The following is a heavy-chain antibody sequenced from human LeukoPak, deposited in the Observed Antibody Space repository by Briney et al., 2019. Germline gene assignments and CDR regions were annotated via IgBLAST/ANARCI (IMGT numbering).Heavy chain of an antibody. CDR3: ARGRYIWSY. CDR2: IYYSGNT. Sequence: SETLSLTCTVSGDSISSNDYYWGWIRQPPGKGLEWIGDIYYSGNTYYNPSLKSRVTISVDTSKDQFSLKLSSMTAADTAVYYCARGRYIWSYWGQGTLVTVSS. D-gene: IGHD1-20*01. V-gene: IGHV4-39*01. J-gene: IGHJ4*02. CDR1: GDSISSNDYY.